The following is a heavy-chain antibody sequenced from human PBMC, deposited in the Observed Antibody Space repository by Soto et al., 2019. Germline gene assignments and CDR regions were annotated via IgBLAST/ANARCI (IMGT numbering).Heavy chain of an antibody. CDR1: GYIFTDYY. Sequence: ASVKVSCKASGYIFTDYYVHWVRQAPGQGLEWMGWINPNSGGTNYAQKFQGRVTMTRDTSITTAYVELSSLTSDDTAVYYCARELSDYWGQGTLVTVSS. CDR3: ARELSDY. CDR2: INPNSGGT. J-gene: IGHJ4*02. V-gene: IGHV1-2*02.